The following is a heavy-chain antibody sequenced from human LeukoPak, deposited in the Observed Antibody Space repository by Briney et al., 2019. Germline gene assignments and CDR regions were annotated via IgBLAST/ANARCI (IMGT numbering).Heavy chain of an antibody. CDR3: ASALWFGERYYFDY. Sequence: PGGSLRLSCAASGFTFSDHYMDRVRQAPGKGLEWVGRTRNKANSYTTEYAASVKGRFTISRDDSKNSLYLQMNSLKTEDTAVYYCASALWFGERYYFDYWGQGTLVTVSS. CDR1: GFTFSDHY. V-gene: IGHV3-72*01. D-gene: IGHD3-10*01. J-gene: IGHJ4*02. CDR2: TRNKANSYTT.